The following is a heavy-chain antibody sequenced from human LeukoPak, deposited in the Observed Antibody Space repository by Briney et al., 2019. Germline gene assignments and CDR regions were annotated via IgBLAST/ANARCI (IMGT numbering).Heavy chain of an antibody. CDR2: IYYSGST. V-gene: IGHV4-39*07. J-gene: IGHJ3*02. Sequence: SETLSLTCTVSGGSISRSSYYWGWIRQPPGKGLEWNGNIYYSGSTYYNPSLKSRVTISVDTSKNQFSLKLSSATAADTAIYFCATYDSSNYDAFHIWGQGTMVTVSS. D-gene: IGHD3-22*01. CDR1: GGSISRSSYY. CDR3: ATYDSSNYDAFHI.